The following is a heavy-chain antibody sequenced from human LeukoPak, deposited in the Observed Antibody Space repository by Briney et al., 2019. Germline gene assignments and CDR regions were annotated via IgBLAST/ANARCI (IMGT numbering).Heavy chain of an antibody. V-gene: IGHV1-2*02. Sequence: ASVKVSCKSSGHTFSAYYMHWVRQAPGQGLEWMGWINPHSGATHSAQKFQGRVTMTRDTSISTDYMELSSLTSDDTAVYYCARKKVDVVPTYDYWGQGTLVTVSS. CDR2: INPHSGAT. D-gene: IGHD5-12*01. J-gene: IGHJ4*02. CDR3: ARKKVDVVPTYDY. CDR1: GHTFSAYY.